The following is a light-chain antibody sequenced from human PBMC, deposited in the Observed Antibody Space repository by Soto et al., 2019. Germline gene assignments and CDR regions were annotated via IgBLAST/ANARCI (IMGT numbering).Light chain of an antibody. V-gene: IGKV3-20*01. Sequence: VLTQSPGTLSLSPRERATLSCRASQSVSSSYLAWYQQKPGQAPRLLIYGSSSRATGIPDRFSGSGSGTDFTLTISRLEPEDFAVYYCQHYDNSPPWTFGQGTKVDIK. CDR1: QSVSSSY. CDR2: GSS. CDR3: QHYDNSPPWT. J-gene: IGKJ1*01.